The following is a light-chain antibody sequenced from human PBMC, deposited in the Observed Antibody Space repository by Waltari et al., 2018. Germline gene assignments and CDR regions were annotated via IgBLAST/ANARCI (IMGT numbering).Light chain of an antibody. Sequence: DIVMTQSPDSLAVSLGERATINFKSSQSVLNSSNNKNYLAWYQQKPGQPPKLLIYWASTRESGVPDRFSGSGSGTDFTLTISSLQAEDVAVYYCQQYYSTCQFGQGTKVEIK. CDR3: QQYYSTCQ. CDR2: WAS. CDR1: QSVLNSSNNKNY. J-gene: IGKJ1*01. V-gene: IGKV4-1*01.